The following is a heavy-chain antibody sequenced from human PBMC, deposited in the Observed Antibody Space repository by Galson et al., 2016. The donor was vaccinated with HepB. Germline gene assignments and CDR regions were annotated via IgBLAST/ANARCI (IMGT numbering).Heavy chain of an antibody. J-gene: IGHJ6*02. CDR2: VFYSGTT. CDR3: VRVTVRDAMDV. Sequence: SETLSLTCAVSGVSVNYGTYWWSWIRQAPGKGLEWVGYVFYSGTTRYNPSLEKRVTISLDASNNQLSLKMTSLSVADTATYYCVRVTVRDAMDVWGQGTMAIVSS. V-gene: IGHV4-61*01. CDR1: GVSVNYGTYW.